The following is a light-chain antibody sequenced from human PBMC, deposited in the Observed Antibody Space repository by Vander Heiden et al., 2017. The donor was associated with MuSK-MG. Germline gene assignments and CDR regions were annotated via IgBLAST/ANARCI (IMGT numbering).Light chain of an antibody. CDR1: QSVSSY. CDR3: TWQSNWPPLT. CDR2: DAF. J-gene: IGKJ4*01. Sequence: EIVLTPSPATLSLSPGERATLSCSASQSVSSYLARQQQMPVQALRLLIYDAFNMAMVIPARFTDSWYRIGFTLTISILETEHFALYYCTWQSNWPPLTFGGGTKMVIK. V-gene: IGKV3-11*01.